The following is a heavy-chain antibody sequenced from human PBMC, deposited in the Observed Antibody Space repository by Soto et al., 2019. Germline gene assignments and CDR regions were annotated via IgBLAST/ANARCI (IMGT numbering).Heavy chain of an antibody. D-gene: IGHD3-10*01. Sequence: RRLSCTASGFAFSEYWMHWVRQAPGKGPVWVSRIVSDGSTTVYADSVKGRFTISRDNAKNTLYLQMNSLRAEDTALYYCTRRGSGSSFDPWGQGTPVTVSS. V-gene: IGHV3-74*01. CDR2: IVSDGSTT. CDR3: TRRGSGSSFDP. J-gene: IGHJ5*02. CDR1: GFAFSEYW.